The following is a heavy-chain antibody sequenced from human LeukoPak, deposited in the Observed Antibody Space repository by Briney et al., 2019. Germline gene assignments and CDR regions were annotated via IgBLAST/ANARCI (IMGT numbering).Heavy chain of an antibody. D-gene: IGHD2-15*01. Sequence: ASVKVSCKASGYTFTGYYMHWVRQAPGQGLEWMGWINPNSGGTNYAQKFQGRVTMTRDTSISTAYMELRSLRSDDTAVYYCARRRSCSGGSCYGMDYWGQGTLVTVSS. J-gene: IGHJ4*02. CDR2: INPNSGGT. V-gene: IGHV1-2*02. CDR3: ARRRSCSGGSCYGMDY. CDR1: GYTFTGYY.